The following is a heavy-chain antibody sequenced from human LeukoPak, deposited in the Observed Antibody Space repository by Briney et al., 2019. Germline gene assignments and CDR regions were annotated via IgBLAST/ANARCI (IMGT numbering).Heavy chain of an antibody. J-gene: IGHJ4*02. V-gene: IGHV4-38-2*02. Sequence: SETLSLTCAVSGYSISSGYYWGWIRQPPGKGLEWIGSIYHSGSTYYNPSLKSRVTISVDTSKNQFSLKLSSVTAADTAVYYCAREDGINGFFDYWGQGTLVTVSS. CDR3: AREDGINGFFDY. CDR2: IYHSGST. CDR1: GYSISSGYY. D-gene: IGHD3-10*01.